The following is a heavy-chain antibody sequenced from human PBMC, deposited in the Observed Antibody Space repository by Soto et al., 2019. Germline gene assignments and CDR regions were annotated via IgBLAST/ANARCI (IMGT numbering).Heavy chain of an antibody. D-gene: IGHD3-9*01. CDR3: VRHVRLLTGSAAPLVH. Sequence: SETLSVTCTVSGGSISRGTYYWAWIRQPPGKGLEWIGSMFYSGSTNYNPSLKSRATISLDTSKNQFSLKMCSVTAADTAVFLCVRHVRLLTGSAAPLVHWRQETMVTVPQ. J-gene: IGHJ4*02. CDR1: GGSISRGTYY. CDR2: MFYSGST. V-gene: IGHV4-39*01.